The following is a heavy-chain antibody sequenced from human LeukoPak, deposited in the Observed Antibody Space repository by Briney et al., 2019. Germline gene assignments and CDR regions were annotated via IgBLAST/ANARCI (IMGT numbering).Heavy chain of an antibody. Sequence: GGSLRLSCAASGSTSSRYYMSWVRQTPEKGLVWVANINQDGSEKNYVDSVKGRFTISRDNAKNSLYLQMNSLRAEDTAVYYCASAAGWESAYWGQGTLVTVSS. V-gene: IGHV3-7*01. CDR2: INQDGSEK. CDR3: ASAAGWESAY. J-gene: IGHJ4*02. CDR1: GSTSSRYY. D-gene: IGHD1-26*01.